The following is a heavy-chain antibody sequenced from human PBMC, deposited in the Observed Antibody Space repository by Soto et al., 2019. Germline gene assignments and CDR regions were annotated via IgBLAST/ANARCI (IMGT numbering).Heavy chain of an antibody. CDR2: ISYDGSNK. D-gene: IGHD2-2*01. Sequence: QVQLVESGGGVVQPGRSLRLSCAASGFTFSSYGMHWVRQAPGKGLEWVAGISYDGSNKYYADSVKGRFTISRDNSKNTLYLQMNSLRAEDTAVCYCAKDRRLDCSSTSCYFYGMDVWGQGTTVTVSS. CDR3: AKDRRLDCSSTSCYFYGMDV. J-gene: IGHJ6*02. V-gene: IGHV3-30*18. CDR1: GFTFSSYG.